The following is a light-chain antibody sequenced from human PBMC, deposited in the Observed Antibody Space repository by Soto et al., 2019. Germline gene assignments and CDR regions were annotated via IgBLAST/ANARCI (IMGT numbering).Light chain of an antibody. Sequence: QSALSHPASVSRSPGQSITISFTGTISYVVSYNLVSWYQQHPVKAPKLMIYEASKRPSGVSNRFSGSKSGNTPSLKISGLKAEDEADYYCYSSAGSDTSYVFATWTKVPVL. J-gene: IGLJ1*01. V-gene: IGLV2-23*01. CDR2: EAS. CDR1: ISYVVSYNL. CDR3: YSSAGSDTSYV.